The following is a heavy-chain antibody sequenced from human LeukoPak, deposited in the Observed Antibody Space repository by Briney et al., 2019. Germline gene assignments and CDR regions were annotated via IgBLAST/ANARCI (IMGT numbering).Heavy chain of an antibody. D-gene: IGHD3-3*01. Sequence: SETLCLSCAVYGGSFSGYYWSWIRQPPGKGLEWIGEINHSGGTTYNPSLKSRVTISVDKSKSQFSLQLGSVTAADTAVYYCARGARFAIRFLVGYYMDVWGKGTTVTVSS. V-gene: IGHV4-34*01. CDR1: GGSFSGYY. CDR3: ARGARFAIRFLVGYYMDV. CDR2: INHSGGT. J-gene: IGHJ6*03.